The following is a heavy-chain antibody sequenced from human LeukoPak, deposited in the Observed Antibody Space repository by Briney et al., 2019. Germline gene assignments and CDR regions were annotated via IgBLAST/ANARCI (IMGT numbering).Heavy chain of an antibody. CDR1: GFTFSDYS. V-gene: IGHV3-48*02. CDR3: ARGDGFHHFDY. CDR2: ISSTANNF. J-gene: IGHJ4*02. D-gene: IGHD5-24*01. Sequence: PGGSLRLSCVVSGFTFSDYSMNWVRQAPGKGLEWVSFISSTANNFYYADSVKGRFTVSRDNAHNSLYLHMSSPRDEDTAVYYCARGDGFHHFDYWGQGALVTVSS.